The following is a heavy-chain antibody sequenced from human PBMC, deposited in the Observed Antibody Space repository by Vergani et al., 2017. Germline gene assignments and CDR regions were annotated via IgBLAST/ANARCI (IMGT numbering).Heavy chain of an antibody. CDR2: IYYSGST. CDR3: ARGRGGDCLDY. V-gene: IGHV4-59*12. CDR1: GGSISSYY. D-gene: IGHD2-21*02. J-gene: IGHJ4*02. Sequence: QVQLQESGPGLVKPSETLSLTCTVSGGSISSYYWSWIRQPPGKGLEWIGYIYYSGSTNYNPSLKSRVTISVDTSKNQFSLKLSSVTAADTAVYYCARGRGGDCLDYWGQGTLVTVSS.